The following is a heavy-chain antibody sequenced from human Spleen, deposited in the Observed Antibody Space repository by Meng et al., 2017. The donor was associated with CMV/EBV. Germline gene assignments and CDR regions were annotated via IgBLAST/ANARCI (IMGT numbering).Heavy chain of an antibody. J-gene: IGHJ4*02. V-gene: IGHV4-59*01. Sequence: ESLKISCTVFGVSISNFYWGWIRQPPGGGLEWLGNIYSSGSTNYNPSLKSRVTMSVDTSRSQFSLNLTSVTAADTAIYYCARGRGDDLWSGFYYYFDNWGQGALVTVSS. CDR3: ARGRGDDLWSGFYYYFDN. D-gene: IGHD3-3*01. CDR1: GVSISNFY. CDR2: IYSSGST.